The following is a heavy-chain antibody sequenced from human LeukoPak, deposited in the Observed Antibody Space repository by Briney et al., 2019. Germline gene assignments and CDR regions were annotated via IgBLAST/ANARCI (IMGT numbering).Heavy chain of an antibody. Sequence: SETLSLTCAVYGGSFSGYYWSWIRQPPGKGLEWIGEINHSGSTNYNPSLKSRVTISVDTSKNQFSLKLSSVTAADTAVHYCARAPRRGYNWFDPWGQGTLVTVSS. CDR3: ARAPRRGYNWFDP. CDR2: INHSGST. CDR1: GGSFSGYY. D-gene: IGHD3-22*01. V-gene: IGHV4-34*01. J-gene: IGHJ5*02.